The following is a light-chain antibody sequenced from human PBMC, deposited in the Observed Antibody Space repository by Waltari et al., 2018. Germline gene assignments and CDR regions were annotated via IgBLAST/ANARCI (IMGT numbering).Light chain of an antibody. J-gene: IGKJ1*01. Sequence: DIVMTQSPESLAVSLGERATLTCKSSQSVLHSSNNKNYFAWYQQKPGQPPKLLIYWASTRKSGVPDRFSGSVSGTDFTLTISSLQAEDVAVYYCQQFQSHLRTFGQGTKVEIK. CDR3: QQFQSHLRT. CDR2: WAS. V-gene: IGKV4-1*01. CDR1: QSVLHSSNNKNY.